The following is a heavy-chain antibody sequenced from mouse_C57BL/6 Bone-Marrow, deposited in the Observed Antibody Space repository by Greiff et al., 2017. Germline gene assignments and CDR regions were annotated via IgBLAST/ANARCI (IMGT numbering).Heavy chain of an antibody. CDR1: GFSFNTYA. J-gene: IGHJ3*01. CDR3: VRRIYYGYGGFAY. D-gene: IGHD2-2*01. Sequence: EVQVVESGGGLVQPKGSLKLSCAASGFSFNTYAMNWVRQAPGKGLEWVARIRSKSNNYATYYADSVKDRFTISRDDSESMLYLQMNNLKTEDTAMYYCVRRIYYGYGGFAYWGQGTLVTVSA. V-gene: IGHV10-1*01. CDR2: IRSKSNNYAT.